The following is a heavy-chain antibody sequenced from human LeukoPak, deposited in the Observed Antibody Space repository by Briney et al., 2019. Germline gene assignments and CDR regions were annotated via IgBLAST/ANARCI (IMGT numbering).Heavy chain of an antibody. D-gene: IGHD3-3*01. CDR1: GFTFSNYG. V-gene: IGHV3-30*18. CDR2: ISYDGSNK. CDR3: AKVGGVVIPGSY. Sequence: GGSLRLSCATSGFTFSNYGVHWVRQAPGKGLEWVAFISYDGSNKYYVDSVKGRFTISRDNPKNTLYLQMNSLRAEDTAVYFCAKVGGVVIPGSYWGQGTLVTISS. J-gene: IGHJ4*02.